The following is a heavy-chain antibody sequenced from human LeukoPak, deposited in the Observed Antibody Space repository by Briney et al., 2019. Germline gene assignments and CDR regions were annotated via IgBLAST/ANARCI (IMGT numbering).Heavy chain of an antibody. J-gene: IGHJ5*02. CDR1: GGSISSYC. D-gene: IGHD6-13*01. V-gene: IGHV4-59*08. CDR3: ARRDGLAAAGRFDP. Sequence: SETLSLTCTVSGGSISSYCWSWIRQPPAKGLEWIVYIYYSGSTNYNPSLKSRVTISVVTSKNHFSLKLSSVTAADTAVYYCARRDGLAAAGRFDPWGQGTLVTVSS. CDR2: IYYSGST.